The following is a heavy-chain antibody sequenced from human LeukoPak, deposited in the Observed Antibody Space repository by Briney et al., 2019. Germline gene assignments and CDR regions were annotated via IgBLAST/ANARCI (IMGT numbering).Heavy chain of an antibody. CDR3: AASPYYGSGSYYEAPFDY. CDR1: GGSISSYY. D-gene: IGHD3-10*01. J-gene: IGHJ4*02. CDR2: IYYSGST. Sequence: SETLSLTCTVSGGSISSYYWSWIRQPPGKGLEWIGYIYYSGSTNYNPSLKSRVTISVDTSKNQFSLKLSSVTAADTAVYCCAASPYYGSGSYYEAPFDYWGQGTLVTVSS. V-gene: IGHV4-59*01.